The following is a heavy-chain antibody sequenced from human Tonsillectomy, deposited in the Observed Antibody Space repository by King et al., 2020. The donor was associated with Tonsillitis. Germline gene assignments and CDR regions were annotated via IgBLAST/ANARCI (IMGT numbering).Heavy chain of an antibody. J-gene: IGHJ3*02. CDR2: INPGGGTT. CDR3: AREPITGTGAFDI. Sequence: VQLVESGAEVKKPGASVKVSCTASGYTFTNYYLHWVRQAPGQGLEWMGIINPGGGTTISAQKFQGRVTMTRDTSTSTVYMELSSLRSDDTAVYYCAREPITGTGAFDIWGQGTTVTVSS. V-gene: IGHV1-46*03. D-gene: IGHD3-10*01. CDR1: GYTFTNYY.